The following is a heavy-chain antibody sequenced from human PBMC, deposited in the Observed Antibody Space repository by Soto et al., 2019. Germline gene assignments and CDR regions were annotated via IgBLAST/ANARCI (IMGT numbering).Heavy chain of an antibody. D-gene: IGHD2-15*01. CDR3: ASHSGYCSGGSCLIDY. J-gene: IGHJ4*02. CDR2: INPSGGST. CDR1: GYTFTSYY. V-gene: IGHV1-46*03. Sequence: GASVKVSCKASGYTFTSYYMHWVRQAPGQGLEWMGIINPSGGSTSYAQKFQGRVTMTRDTSTSTVYMELSSLRSEDTAVYYCASHSGYCSGGSCLIDYWGQGTLVTVSS.